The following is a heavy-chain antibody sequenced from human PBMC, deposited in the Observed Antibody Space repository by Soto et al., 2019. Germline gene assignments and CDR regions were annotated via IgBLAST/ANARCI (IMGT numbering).Heavy chain of an antibody. CDR1: GFTFSSYG. J-gene: IGHJ3*02. D-gene: IGHD2-15*01. CDR3: AKTPYCSGGSCYFPDDAFDI. CDR2: IWCDGSDK. V-gene: IGHV3-33*06. Sequence: GALRLSCAASGFTFSSYGMHWVRQAPGKGLEWVSVIWCDGSDKYYADSVKGRFTISRDNSKNTLYLQMNSLRAEDTAVYYCAKTPYCSGGSCYFPDDAFDIWGQGTMVTVSS.